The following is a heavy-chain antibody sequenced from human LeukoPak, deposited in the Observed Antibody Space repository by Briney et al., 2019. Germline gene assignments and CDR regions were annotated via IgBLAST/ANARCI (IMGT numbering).Heavy chain of an antibody. V-gene: IGHV3-66*01. J-gene: IGHJ4*02. CDR1: GITVSSNY. CDR3: ARESRGIAAAGSFDY. Sequence: QAGGSLRLSCAASGITVSSNYVSWVRQAPGKGLEWVSVIYSGGSTYYSDSVKGRFTISRDNSKNTLYLQMNSLRAEDTAVYYCARESRGIAAAGSFDYWGQGTLVTVSS. CDR2: IYSGGST. D-gene: IGHD6-13*01.